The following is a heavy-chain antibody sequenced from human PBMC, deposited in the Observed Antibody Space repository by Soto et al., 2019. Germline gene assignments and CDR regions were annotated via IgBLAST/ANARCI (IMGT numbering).Heavy chain of an antibody. CDR1: GGSIRTYD. CDR3: ARHNNWYYDY. CDR2: IYHSGGS. Sequence: PSVTLSLTCTVAGGSIRTYDWSWIRQPPGKGPEWIAYIYHSGGSNYNPSLKSRVTISIDTSKNEFSLKPSSMTAADTAVYYCARHNNWYYDYWGQGTLVTVSS. J-gene: IGHJ4*02. V-gene: IGHV4-59*08.